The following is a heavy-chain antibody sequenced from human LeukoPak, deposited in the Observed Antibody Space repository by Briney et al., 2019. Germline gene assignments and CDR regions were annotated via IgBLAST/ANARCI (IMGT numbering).Heavy chain of an antibody. CDR1: GFTFSSYS. D-gene: IGHD2-15*01. CDR2: ISSSSSYI. V-gene: IGHV3-21*04. Sequence: PGGSLRLSCAASGFTFSSYSMNWVRQAPGKGLEWVSSISSSSSYIYYADSVKGRFTISRDSPKSTLYLQMNSLRAEDTAVYYCAIGAYCIGGSCYPLFDYWGRGTLVTVSS. CDR3: AIGAYCIGGSCYPLFDY. J-gene: IGHJ4*02.